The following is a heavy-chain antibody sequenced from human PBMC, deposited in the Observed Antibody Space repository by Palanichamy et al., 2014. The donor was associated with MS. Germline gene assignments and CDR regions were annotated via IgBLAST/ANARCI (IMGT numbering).Heavy chain of an antibody. D-gene: IGHD3-3*01. J-gene: IGHJ4*02. Sequence: VQLVESGGGLVKPGGSLRLSCAASGFTFSDYYMTWIRQAPGKGLEWVSYLSSSGSNTYYADSVKGRFTLSRDNAKNSLHLQMNSLRLEDTAVYYCARSLILGDLWGGDFDHWGRGTLVTVSA. V-gene: IGHV3-11*01. CDR3: ARSLILGDLWGGDFDH. CDR1: GFTFSDYY. CDR2: LSSSGSNT.